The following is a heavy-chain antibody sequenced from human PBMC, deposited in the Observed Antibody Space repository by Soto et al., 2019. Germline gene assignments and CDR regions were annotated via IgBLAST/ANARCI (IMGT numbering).Heavy chain of an antibody. CDR2: ITDTGGDA. D-gene: IGHD3-10*01. V-gene: IGHV3-23*01. CDR3: VRWSKDSYPGSRIFDF. J-gene: IGHJ4*02. CDR1: GLTIGGRA. Sequence: GGSLSLSCIASGLTIGGRAMSWVRQSPGEGLEWVSTITDTGGDAKYADSVRGRFAISRDNSKNTLYLQMSALRAEDSAIYFCVRWSKDSYPGSRIFDFWGRGNLVTVSS.